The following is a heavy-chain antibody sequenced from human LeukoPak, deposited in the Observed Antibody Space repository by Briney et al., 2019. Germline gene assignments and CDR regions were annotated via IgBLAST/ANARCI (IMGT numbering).Heavy chain of an antibody. CDR1: GNTFSSYF. CDR2: ISPSGGTT. J-gene: IGHJ3*02. V-gene: IGHV1-46*01. D-gene: IGHD4-23*01. CDR3: GRVTLYAFDI. Sequence: ASVTVSCTASGNTFSSYFIHWVRQAPGHGLEWMGIISPSGGTTSYAQEFQGRVTMTRDTSTSTVYMELSSLRSEDTAVYYCGRVTLYAFDIWGQGTMVTVSS.